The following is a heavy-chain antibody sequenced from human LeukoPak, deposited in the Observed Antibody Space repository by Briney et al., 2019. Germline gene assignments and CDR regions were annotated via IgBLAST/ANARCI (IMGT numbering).Heavy chain of an antibody. CDR1: GFTFSSYE. CDR2: ISSSGSTI. D-gene: IGHD6-19*01. CDR3: ARGAAVAGSFDY. Sequence: GGSLRLACAASGFTFSSYEMNSVRQAPGKGLEWVSYISSSGSTIYYADSVKGRFTNSRDNAKNSLYLQMNSLRAEDTAVYYCARGAAVAGSFDYWGQGTLVTVSS. J-gene: IGHJ4*02. V-gene: IGHV3-48*03.